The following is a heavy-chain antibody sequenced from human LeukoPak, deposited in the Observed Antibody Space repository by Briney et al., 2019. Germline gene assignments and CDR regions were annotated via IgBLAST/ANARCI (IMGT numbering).Heavy chain of an antibody. D-gene: IGHD3-22*01. CDR1: GFSLSTSGVG. CDR2: IYWDDDK. V-gene: IGHV2-5*02. Sequence: SGPTLANPTQTLTLTCTFSGFSLSTSGVGVGWIRQPPGKALGWLALIYWDDDKRYSPSLKSRLTITKDTSKNQVVLTMTNMDPVDTATYCCAHRRYYDSSGYYPGFDYWGQGTLVTVSS. J-gene: IGHJ4*02. CDR3: AHRRYYDSSGYYPGFDY.